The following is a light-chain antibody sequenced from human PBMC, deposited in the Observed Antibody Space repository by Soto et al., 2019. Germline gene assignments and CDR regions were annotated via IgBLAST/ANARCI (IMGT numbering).Light chain of an antibody. V-gene: IGKV3-20*01. Sequence: EIVLTQSPGTLSLSPGERATLSCRASQSVSSSYLAWYQQKPGQAPRLLIYGASSRATGIPDRFSGSGYGTDFPLTISRLEPEDSAVYYCQQYGSSPPYTFGQGTKLEIK. CDR1: QSVSSSY. CDR2: GAS. J-gene: IGKJ2*01. CDR3: QQYGSSPPYT.